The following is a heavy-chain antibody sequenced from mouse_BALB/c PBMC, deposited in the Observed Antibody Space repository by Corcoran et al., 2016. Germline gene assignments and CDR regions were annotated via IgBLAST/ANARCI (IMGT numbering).Heavy chain of an antibody. D-gene: IGHD3-1*01. Sequence: VQLQESGPGLVKPSETLSLTCTVSGGSVSSSDSYWIWIRQPPGKGLEWIGNIYYNGNTNYNPSLKSRVTISIDTSKNQFSLNLTSVTAADTAVYYFARRGGSGRSFDYWGQGTLVTVSS. V-gene: IGHV3-2*02. CDR2: IYYNGNT. CDR1: GGSVSSSDS. CDR3: ARRGGSGRSFDY. J-gene: IGHJ4*01.